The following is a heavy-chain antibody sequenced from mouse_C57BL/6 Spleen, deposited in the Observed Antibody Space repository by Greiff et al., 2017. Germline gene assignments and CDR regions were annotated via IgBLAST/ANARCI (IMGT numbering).Heavy chain of an antibody. CDR3: ARGGSHTRYFDV. Sequence: QLQESGPELVKPGASVMISCKAPGYSFTDYNMNWVKQSNGKSLEWIGVLNPNYGTTSYNQKFKGKATLTVDQSSSTAYMQLNSLTSEDSAVYYCARGGSHTRYFDVWGTGTTVTVSS. CDR2: LNPNYGTT. J-gene: IGHJ1*03. V-gene: IGHV1-39*01. D-gene: IGHD6-1*01. CDR1: GYSFTDYN.